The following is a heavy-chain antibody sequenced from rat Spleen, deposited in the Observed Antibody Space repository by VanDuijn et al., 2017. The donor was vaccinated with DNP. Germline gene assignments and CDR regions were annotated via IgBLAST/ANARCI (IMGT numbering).Heavy chain of an antibody. CDR2: ISNTGGST. CDR3: TRDPGGGGSYYLFAY. D-gene: IGHD1-12*02. J-gene: IGHJ3*01. V-gene: IGHV5-31*01. CDR1: GFIFSNYW. Sequence: EVQLVESGGGPVQPGRSLKLSCVASGFIFSNYWMTWIRQAPGNGLEWVASISNTGGSTYYPDSVKGRFTISRDNAKSTLYLQMNSLRSEDTATYYCTRDPGGGGSYYLFAYWGQGTLVTVSS.